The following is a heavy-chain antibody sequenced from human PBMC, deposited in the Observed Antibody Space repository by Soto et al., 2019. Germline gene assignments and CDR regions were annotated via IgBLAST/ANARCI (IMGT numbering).Heavy chain of an antibody. CDR1: GGSISSGGYY. D-gene: IGHD5-18*01. J-gene: IGHJ2*01. CDR3: AREGGQYSYENWYFDL. CDR2: IYYSGST. Sequence: QVQLQESGPGLVKPSQTLSLTCTVSGGSISSGGYYWSWIRQHPGKGLEWIGYIYYSGSTYYNPSLKSRVTISVDTSKNQFSLKLSSVTAADTAVYYCAREGGQYSYENWYFDLWGRGTLVTVSS. V-gene: IGHV4-31*03.